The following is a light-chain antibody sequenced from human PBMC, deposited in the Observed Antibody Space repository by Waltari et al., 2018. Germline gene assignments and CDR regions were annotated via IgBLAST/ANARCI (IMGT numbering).Light chain of an antibody. CDR2: SEI. CDR3: AVWDDNLIGWV. Sequence: QSVLTQPPSASGTPGQRVTISCSGRSSSIGTNTVNWYQQLPGTAPKLLIYSEIQRPSGVPDRFSGSKSGTSASLAISGLQSEDEADYYCAVWDDNLIGWVFGGGTRLTVL. CDR1: SSSIGTNT. J-gene: IGLJ2*01. V-gene: IGLV1-44*01.